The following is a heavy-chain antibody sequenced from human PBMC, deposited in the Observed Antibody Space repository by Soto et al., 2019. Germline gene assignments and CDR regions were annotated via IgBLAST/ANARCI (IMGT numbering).Heavy chain of an antibody. CDR2: IYYSGTT. J-gene: IGHJ4*02. CDR1: GYSISSSNW. V-gene: IGHV4-28*01. D-gene: IGHD1-26*01. CDR3: ARWEMQCPIDH. Sequence: QVQLQESGPGLVKPSDTLSLTCAVSGYSISSSNWWGWIRQPPGKGLEWIGYIYYSGTTYYNPSLKSRVTMSVETNNSQYLLKLTSVTGVVTAVYYGARWEMQCPIDHWGQGTLVTVS.